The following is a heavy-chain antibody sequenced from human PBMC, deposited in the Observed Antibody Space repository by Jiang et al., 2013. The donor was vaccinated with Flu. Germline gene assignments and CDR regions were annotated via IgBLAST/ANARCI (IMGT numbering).Heavy chain of an antibody. CDR3: ARGGGDYGDYVSELNDY. CDR1: GGSFSGYY. D-gene: IGHD4-17*01. CDR2: INHSGST. V-gene: IGHV4-34*01. Sequence: LLKPSETLSLTCAVYGGSFSGYYWSWIRQPPGKGLEWIGEINHSGSTNYNPSLKSRVTISVDTSKNQFSLKLSSVTAADTAVYYCARGGGDYGDYVSELNDYWGQGTLVTVSS. J-gene: IGHJ4*02.